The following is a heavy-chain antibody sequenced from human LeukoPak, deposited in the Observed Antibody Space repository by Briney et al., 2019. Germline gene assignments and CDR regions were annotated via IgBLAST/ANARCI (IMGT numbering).Heavy chain of an antibody. D-gene: IGHD6-13*01. CDR3: AKDRGVIAAAGYFDY. V-gene: IGHV3-23*01. Sequence: RGGALRLSCVASGFTFSSYAMSWGRPGPGGGRGRGSPISGRGGSTYYAGSVKGRFTTSRDNSKNTLYLQMNSLRAEDTAVYYCAKDRGVIAAAGYFDYWGQGTLVTVSS. J-gene: IGHJ4*02. CDR2: ISGRGGST. CDR1: GFTFSSYA.